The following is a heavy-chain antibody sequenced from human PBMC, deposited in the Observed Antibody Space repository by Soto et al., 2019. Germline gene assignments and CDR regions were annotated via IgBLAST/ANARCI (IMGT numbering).Heavy chain of an antibody. V-gene: IGHV1-2*04. Sequence: ASVKVSCKASGYTFTGYYMHWVRQAPGQGLEWMGWINPNSGGTNYAQKFQGWVTMTRDTSISTAYMELSRLRSDDTAVYYCATSEPLGSSQLYYYGMDVWGQGTTVTV. J-gene: IGHJ6*02. D-gene: IGHD6-13*01. CDR1: GYTFTGYY. CDR2: INPNSGGT. CDR3: ATSEPLGSSQLYYYGMDV.